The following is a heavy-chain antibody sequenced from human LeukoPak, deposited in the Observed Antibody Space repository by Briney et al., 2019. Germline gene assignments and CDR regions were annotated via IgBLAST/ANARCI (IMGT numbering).Heavy chain of an antibody. J-gene: IGHJ5*02. CDR1: GYSISSGYY. CDR2: IYYSGST. D-gene: IGHD3-10*01. V-gene: IGHV4-38-2*02. CDR3: ARGGYYGSGNDFRFDP. Sequence: SETLSLTCIVSGYSISSGYYWGWIRQPPGKGLEWIGSIYYSGSTYYNPSLKSRVTISVDTSKNQFSLKLSSVTAADTAVYYCARGGYYGSGNDFRFDPWGQGTLVTVSS.